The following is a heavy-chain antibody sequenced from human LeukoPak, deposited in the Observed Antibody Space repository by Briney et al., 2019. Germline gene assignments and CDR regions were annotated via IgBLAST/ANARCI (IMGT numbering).Heavy chain of an antibody. CDR3: ARHDSFIPF. CDR2: ISDSGRSS. D-gene: IGHD3-16*02. CDR1: GLSFSNAW. Sequence: PGGSLRLSCTASGLSFSNAWMSWVRQAPGKGLEWVSGISDSGRSSYYTDSVKGRCTLPRDNSKHTVSLQINNLGTEDTAVYFCARHDSFIPFWGQGTLVTVTS. J-gene: IGHJ4*02. V-gene: IGHV3-23*01.